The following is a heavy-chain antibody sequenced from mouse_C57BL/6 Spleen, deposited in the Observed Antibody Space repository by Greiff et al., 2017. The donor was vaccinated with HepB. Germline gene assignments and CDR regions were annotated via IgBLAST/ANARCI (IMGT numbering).Heavy chain of an antibody. CDR1: GYTFTSYG. CDR2: IYPRSGNT. J-gene: IGHJ1*03. D-gene: IGHD1-1*01. Sequence: QVQLQQSGAELARPGASVKLSCKASGYTFTSYGISWVKQRTGQGLEWIGEIYPRSGNTYYNEKFKGKATLTADKSSSTAYMELRSLTSEDSAVYFCARTPNDYGSSYPYWYFDVWGTGTTVTVSS. CDR3: ARTPNDYGSSYPYWYFDV. V-gene: IGHV1-81*01.